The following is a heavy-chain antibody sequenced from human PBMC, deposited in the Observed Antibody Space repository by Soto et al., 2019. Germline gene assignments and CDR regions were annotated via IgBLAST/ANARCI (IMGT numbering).Heavy chain of an antibody. J-gene: IGHJ6*02. CDR1: VGSISSVGHY. CDR3: ARESGGYDSSTRYGLDV. V-gene: IGHV4-31*03. CDR2: IYYSGST. Sequence: KTSETLSLTCSVSVGSISSVGHYWTWIRQQPGKGLEWIGYIYYSGSTDYNPSLKSRVTISVGRSKNQFSLNLSSVTAADTAIYYCARESGGYDSSTRYGLDVWGQGTTVTVSS. D-gene: IGHD6-25*01.